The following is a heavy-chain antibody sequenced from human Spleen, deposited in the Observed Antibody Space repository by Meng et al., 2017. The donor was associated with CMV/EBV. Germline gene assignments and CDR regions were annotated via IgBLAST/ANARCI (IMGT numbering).Heavy chain of an antibody. CDR1: GFTFSTYV. Sequence: SGFTFSTYVMNRVRQAPGKGLEWVAVISYDERNKYYADSVKGRFTVSRDNSKSTLYLQMNSLRPEDTALYYCARESGAAGTPYFFDYWGQGALVTVSS. CDR2: ISYDERNK. D-gene: IGHD6-13*01. V-gene: IGHV3-30*03. CDR3: ARESGAAGTPYFFDY. J-gene: IGHJ4*02.